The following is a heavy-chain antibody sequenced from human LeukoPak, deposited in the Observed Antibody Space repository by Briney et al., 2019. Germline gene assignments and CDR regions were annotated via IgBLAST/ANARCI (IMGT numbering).Heavy chain of an antibody. V-gene: IGHV1-2*02. CDR1: GYTFTSYD. D-gene: IGHD6-13*01. CDR2: INPNSGGT. CDR3: ARAAASLPLDY. J-gene: IGHJ4*02. Sequence: ASVKVSCKASGYTFTSYDINWVRQATGQGLEWMGWINPNSGGTNYAQKFQGRVTMTRDTSISTAYMELSRLRSDDTAVYYCARAAASLPLDYWGQGTLVTVSS.